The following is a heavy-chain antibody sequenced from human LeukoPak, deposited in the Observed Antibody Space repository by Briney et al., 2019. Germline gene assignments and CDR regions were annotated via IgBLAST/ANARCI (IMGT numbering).Heavy chain of an antibody. V-gene: IGHV3-64*04. Sequence: GGSLRLSCSVSGFTFSTYVMHWVRQAPGKGLEYVSAISSNGDNTYYADSVKGRFTISRDNSKNTLYLQMNSLRAEDTAVYYCAIHGQYHTLDYWGQGTLVTVSP. CDR2: ISSNGDNT. D-gene: IGHD2-2*01. CDR1: GFTFSTYV. J-gene: IGHJ4*02. CDR3: AIHGQYHTLDY.